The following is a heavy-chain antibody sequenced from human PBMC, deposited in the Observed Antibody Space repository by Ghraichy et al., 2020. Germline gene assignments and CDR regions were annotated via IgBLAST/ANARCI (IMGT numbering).Heavy chain of an antibody. D-gene: IGHD6-19*01. CDR3: ARDLKDSSGWYYYGMDV. V-gene: IGHV4-59*01. CDR2: IYYSGST. CDR1: GGSISSYY. Sequence: SETLSLTCTVSGGSISSYYWSWIRQPPGKGLEWIGYIYYSGSTNYNPSLKSRVTISVDTSKNQFSLKLSSVTTADTAVYYCARDLKDSSGWYYYGMDVWGQGTTVTVSS. J-gene: IGHJ6*02.